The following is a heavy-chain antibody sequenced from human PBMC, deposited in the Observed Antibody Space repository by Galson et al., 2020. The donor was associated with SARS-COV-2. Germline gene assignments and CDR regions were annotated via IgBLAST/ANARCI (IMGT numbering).Heavy chain of an antibody. CDR1: GGTFSSYA. D-gene: IGHD3-10*01. CDR2: IIPIFGTA. Sequence: SVKVPCKASGGTFSSYAISRVRQAPGQGLEWMGGIIPIFGTANYAQKFQGRVTITADESTSTAYMELSSLSSEDTAVYYCARGGWFGELRYYYYMDVWGKGTTVTVSS. CDR3: ARGGWFGELRYYYYMDV. V-gene: IGHV1-69*13. J-gene: IGHJ6*03.